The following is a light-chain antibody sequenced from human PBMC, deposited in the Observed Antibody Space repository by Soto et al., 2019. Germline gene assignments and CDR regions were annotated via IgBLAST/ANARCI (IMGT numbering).Light chain of an antibody. J-gene: IGKJ1*01. CDR2: AAS. CDR1: QSISSY. Sequence: DIQMTQSPSTLSGSVGDRVTITCRASQSISSYLNWYQQKPGKAPKLLIYAASSLQSGVPSRFSGSGSGTDFTLTISSLQPEDFATYYCQLSDATWTFGQGTKVDIK. CDR3: QLSDATWT. V-gene: IGKV1-39*01.